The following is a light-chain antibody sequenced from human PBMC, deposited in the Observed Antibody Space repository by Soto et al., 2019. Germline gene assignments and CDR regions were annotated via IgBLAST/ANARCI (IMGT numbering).Light chain of an antibody. V-gene: IGKV4-1*01. J-gene: IGKJ1*01. CDR1: QSVLYSSNNKNY. CDR3: QQYYSTPPWT. CDR2: WAS. Sequence: DIVMTQSPDSLAVSLGERATINCKSSQSVLYSSNNKNYLAWYQQKPGQPPKLLIYWASTRESGVPDRFSGSGSGTDFTLPISSLQAEDVAVYYCQQYYSTPPWTFGQVTMVEIK.